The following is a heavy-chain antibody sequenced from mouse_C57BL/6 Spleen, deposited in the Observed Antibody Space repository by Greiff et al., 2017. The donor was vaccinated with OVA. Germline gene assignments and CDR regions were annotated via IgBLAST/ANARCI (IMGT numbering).Heavy chain of an antibody. D-gene: IGHD4-1*01. V-gene: IGHV5-6*01. CDR2: ISSGGSYT. Sequence: EVKLVESGGDLVKPGGSLKLSCAASGFTFSSYCMSWVRQTPDKRLEWVATISSGGSYTYYPDSVKGRFTISRDNAKNTLYLQMSSLKSEDTAMYYCARHELGGEEFFDYWGQGTTLTVSS. CDR3: ARHELGGEEFFDY. J-gene: IGHJ2*01. CDR1: GFTFSSYC.